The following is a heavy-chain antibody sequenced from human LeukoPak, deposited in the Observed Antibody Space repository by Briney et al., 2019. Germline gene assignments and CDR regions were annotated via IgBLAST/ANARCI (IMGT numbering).Heavy chain of an antibody. D-gene: IGHD1-26*01. CDR3: ARVRVNRGSYYRYFDY. J-gene: IGHJ4*02. CDR2: IIPIFGTA. CDR1: GGTFSSYA. Sequence: SVKVSCKASGGTFSSYAISWVRQAPGQGLEWMGGIIPIFGTASYAQKFQGRVTITTDESTSTAYMELSSLRSEDTAVYYCARVRVNRGSYYRYFDYWGQGTLVTVSS. V-gene: IGHV1-69*05.